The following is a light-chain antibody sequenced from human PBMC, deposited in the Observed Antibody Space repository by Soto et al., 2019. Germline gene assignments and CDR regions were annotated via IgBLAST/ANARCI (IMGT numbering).Light chain of an antibody. CDR2: DVS. CDR3: CSYAGSYTSLYV. CDR1: NREVVGYNY. J-gene: IGLJ1*01. Sequence: SAPNQPRPMTGGRGERGSITRTGKNREVVGYNYVSWYQQHPGKAPKLMIYDVSKRPSGVPDRFSGSKSGNTASLTISGLLAEDEADYYCCSYAGSYTSLYVFGTGTKVTVL. V-gene: IGLV2-11*01.